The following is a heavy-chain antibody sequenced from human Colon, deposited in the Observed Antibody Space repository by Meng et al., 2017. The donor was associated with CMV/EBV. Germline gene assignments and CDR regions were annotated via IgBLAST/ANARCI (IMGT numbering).Heavy chain of an antibody. CDR1: GDSFSSDNYY. V-gene: IGHV4-39*01. CDR2: IYYTGIT. J-gene: IGHJ4*02. CDR3: ARLDSSGYSRDF. Sequence: GSLRLSCVVSGDSFSSDNYYGGWIRQSPGKGMEWIGSIYYTGITYFNPSLKSRVTMSVDMSKNQFSLKLTSVTAADTGVYYCARLDSSGYSRDFWGQGILVTVSS. D-gene: IGHD3-22*01.